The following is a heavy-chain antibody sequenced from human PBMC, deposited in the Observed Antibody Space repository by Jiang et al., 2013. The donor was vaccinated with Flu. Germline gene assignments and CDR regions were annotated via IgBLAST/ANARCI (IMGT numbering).Heavy chain of an antibody. CDR3: ARPVRGGSYSRGALDV. CDR1: GGSIISSSYY. D-gene: IGHD1-26*01. V-gene: IGHV4-39*01. Sequence: LLKPSETLSLTCTVSGGSIISSSYYWGWIRQPPGKGLEWIGSIYYSGSTFDNPSLKSRVTISVDTSKNEISLKLRSVTAADTAVYFCARPVRGGSYSRGALDVWGQGTMVTVSS. J-gene: IGHJ3*01. CDR2: IYYSGST.